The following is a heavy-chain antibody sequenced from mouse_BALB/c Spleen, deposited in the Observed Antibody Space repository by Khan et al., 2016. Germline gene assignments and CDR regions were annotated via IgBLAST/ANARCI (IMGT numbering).Heavy chain of an antibody. V-gene: IGHV1-4*01. CDR1: GYTFTTYT. CDR2: INPSSDYT. J-gene: IGHJ2*01. Sequence: QVQLQQPGAELARPGASVKMSCKASGYTFTTYTMFWVKQRPGQGLEWIGYINPSSDYTDYNQKFKDKATLTADKSSSTAYMQLNSLTSEDSAVYYCAREGWLLGDFDYWGQGTTLTVSS. CDR3: AREGWLLGDFDY. D-gene: IGHD2-3*01.